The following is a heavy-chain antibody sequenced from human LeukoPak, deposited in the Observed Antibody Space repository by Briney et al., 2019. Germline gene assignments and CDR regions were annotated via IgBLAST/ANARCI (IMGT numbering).Heavy chain of an antibody. D-gene: IGHD4-23*01. CDR1: GFIFSYYG. CDR2: ISDSGDAT. Sequence: PGGSLRLSCEVSGFIFSYYGMNWVRQAPGKGLEWVSAISDSGDATYYADSVKGRFTISRDNSKSTLYLQMKNLRAEDKALYYCAKERGHSKPFDYWGQGTLVTVSS. V-gene: IGHV3-23*01. J-gene: IGHJ4*02. CDR3: AKERGHSKPFDY.